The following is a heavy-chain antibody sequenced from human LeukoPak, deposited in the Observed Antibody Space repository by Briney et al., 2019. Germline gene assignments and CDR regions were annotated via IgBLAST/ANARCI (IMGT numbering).Heavy chain of an antibody. V-gene: IGHV4-59*01. CDR1: GGSISSYY. Sequence: SETLSLTCTVSGGSISSYYWSWIRQPPGKGLEWIGYIYYSGSTSYNPSLKSRVTISVDTSKNQFSLKLSSVTAADTAVYYCAGELTGWFDPWGQGTLVTVSS. D-gene: IGHD3-9*01. CDR3: AGELTGWFDP. CDR2: IYYSGST. J-gene: IGHJ5*02.